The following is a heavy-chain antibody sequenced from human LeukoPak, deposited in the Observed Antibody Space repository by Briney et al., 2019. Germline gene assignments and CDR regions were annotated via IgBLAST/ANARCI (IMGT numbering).Heavy chain of an antibody. V-gene: IGHV4-34*01. D-gene: IGHD3-16*01. CDR3: ARLPDASLDY. Sequence: SETLSLTCAVYGGSFSGYYWSWIRQPPGKGLEWIGEISHSGSTNYNPSLKSRVTISVDTSKNQFSLKLSSVTAADTAVYYCARLPDASLDYWGQGTLVTVSS. CDR2: ISHSGST. J-gene: IGHJ4*02. CDR1: GGSFSGYY.